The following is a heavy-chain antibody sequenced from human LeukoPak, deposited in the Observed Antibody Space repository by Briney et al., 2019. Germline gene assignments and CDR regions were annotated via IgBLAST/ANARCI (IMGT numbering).Heavy chain of an antibody. D-gene: IGHD3-10*01. CDR1: GGSISSHY. Sequence: PSETLSLTCTVSGGSISSHYWSWIRQPPGKGLEWIGYIYYSGSTNYNPSLKSRVTISVDTSKNQFSLKLSSVTAADTAVYYCARAGYYGSGSYYHYWGQGTLVTVSS. CDR3: ARAGYYGSGSYYHY. V-gene: IGHV4-59*11. J-gene: IGHJ4*02. CDR2: IYYSGST.